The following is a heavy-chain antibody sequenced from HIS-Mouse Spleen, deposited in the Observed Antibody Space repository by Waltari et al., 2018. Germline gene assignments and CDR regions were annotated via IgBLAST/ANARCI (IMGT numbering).Heavy chain of an antibody. V-gene: IGHV6-1*01. CDR3: ARDHTAMVRAFDI. D-gene: IGHD5-18*01. Sequence: QLQLQESGPGLVKPSETLSLTCPVSSNIAAWNWIRQSPSRGLEGLGRTYYRSKWYNDYAVSVKSRITINPDTSKNQFSLQLNSVTPEDTAVYYCARDHTAMVRAFDIWGKGTMVTVSS. CDR2: TYYRSKWYN. J-gene: IGHJ3*02. CDR1: VSSNIAA.